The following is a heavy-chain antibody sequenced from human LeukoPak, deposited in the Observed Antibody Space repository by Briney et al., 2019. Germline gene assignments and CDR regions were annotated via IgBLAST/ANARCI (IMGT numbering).Heavy chain of an antibody. CDR3: ARGRAVTTYYYYGMDV. Sequence: GGSLRLSCAASGFTFSSYSMNWVRQAPGKALEWVLSISSSRSYICYADSAKGRFTISRDNAKNSLYLQLTSLRAEATAVYYCARGRAVTTYYYYGMDVWGKGTTVTVSS. CDR2: ISSSRSYI. CDR1: GFTFSSYS. D-gene: IGHD4-17*01. V-gene: IGHV3-21*01. J-gene: IGHJ6*04.